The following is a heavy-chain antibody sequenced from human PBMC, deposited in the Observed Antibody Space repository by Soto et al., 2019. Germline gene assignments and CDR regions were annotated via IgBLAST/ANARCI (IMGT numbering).Heavy chain of an antibody. CDR2: IVTIYRTA. J-gene: IGHJ4*02. Sequence: GASVKVSCKASGGTFSSYRMNWVRQAPGQGLEWVGGIVTIYRTADYAQKFQGRVTITADESARTSYMELRRLNAQDTAVYYGVRVSGANLSSSWGQGTLVTVSS. V-gene: IGHV1-69*13. CDR3: VRVSGANLSSS. CDR1: GGTFSSYR. D-gene: IGHD6-13*01.